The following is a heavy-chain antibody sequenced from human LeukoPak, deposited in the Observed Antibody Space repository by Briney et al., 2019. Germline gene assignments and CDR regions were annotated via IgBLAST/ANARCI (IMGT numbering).Heavy chain of an antibody. CDR3: AKAHPGSCLDH. D-gene: IGHD2-15*01. Sequence: GGSLRLSCAASGFTFSSYSMNWVRQAPGKGLEWVSSISSSSSYIYYADSVKGRSTISRDNAKNSLYLQMNSLRAEDTAVYYCAKAHPGSCLDHWGQGTLVTVSS. J-gene: IGHJ5*02. CDR2: ISSSSSYI. CDR1: GFTFSSYS. V-gene: IGHV3-21*01.